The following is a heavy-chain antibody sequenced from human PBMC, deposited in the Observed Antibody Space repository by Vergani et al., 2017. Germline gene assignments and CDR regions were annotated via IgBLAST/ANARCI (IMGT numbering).Heavy chain of an antibody. J-gene: IGHJ3*02. V-gene: IGHV3-9*01. CDR2: ISWNSGAV. D-gene: IGHD3-3*01. Sequence: EVDLVESGGGLAQPGGSLRLSCEASGITFWKFGMHWVRQGPGKGLEWVSGISWNSGAVDYADSVRGRFTISRDNAKNSLFLEMNSLRPEDTARYYCARDGNYSVLSGYYIGGGFDIWGQGTMVTVSS. CDR1: GITFWKFG. CDR3: ARDGNYSVLSGYYIGGGFDI.